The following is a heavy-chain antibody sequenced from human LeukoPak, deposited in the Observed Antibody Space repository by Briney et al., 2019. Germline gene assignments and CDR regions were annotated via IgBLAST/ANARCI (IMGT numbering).Heavy chain of an antibody. CDR1: GFTFSDYY. D-gene: IGHD2-2*01. J-gene: IGHJ4*02. V-gene: IGHV3-11*04. Sequence: GGSLRLSCAASGFTFSDYYMSWIRQAPGKGLEWVSYISSSGSTIYYADSVKGRFTISMDNAKNSLYLQMNSLRAEDTAVYYCAGLVVPAAPTDYWGQGTLVTVSS. CDR2: ISSSGSTI. CDR3: AGLVVPAAPTDY.